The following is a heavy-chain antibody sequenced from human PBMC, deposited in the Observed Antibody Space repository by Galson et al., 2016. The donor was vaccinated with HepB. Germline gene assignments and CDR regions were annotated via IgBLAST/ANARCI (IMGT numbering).Heavy chain of an antibody. J-gene: IGHJ4*02. Sequence: QSGAEVKKPGESLKISCKGSGYSFTNYWIGWVRQRPGKGLEWMGIMHPGNSDTRYSPSFQGQVTISADKSISTAYLQWSSLEASDTAMYYCARPERCNGEDYWGQGTLVTVSS. D-gene: IGHD2-8*01. V-gene: IGHV5-51*01. CDR1: GYSFTNYW. CDR3: ARPERCNGEDY. CDR2: MHPGNSDT.